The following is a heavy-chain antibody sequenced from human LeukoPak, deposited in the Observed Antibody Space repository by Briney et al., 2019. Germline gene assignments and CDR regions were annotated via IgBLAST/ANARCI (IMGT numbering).Heavy chain of an antibody. D-gene: IGHD6-13*01. V-gene: IGHV4-34*01. CDR3: ARGLSWYYAFDI. CDR1: GVSFSGYY. CDR2: INHSGST. J-gene: IGHJ3*02. Sequence: PSETLSLTCAVYGVSFSGYYWSWIRQPPGKGLEWIGEINHSGSTNYNPSLKSRVTISVDTSKNQFSLKLSSVTAADTAVYYCARGLSWYYAFDIWGQGTMVTVSS.